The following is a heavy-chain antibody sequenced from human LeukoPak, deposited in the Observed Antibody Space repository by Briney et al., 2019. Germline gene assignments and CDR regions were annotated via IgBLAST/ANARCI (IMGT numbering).Heavy chain of an antibody. V-gene: IGHV6-1*01. CDR2: TYYRSKWYN. CDR3: ASGSNSLYADAFDI. J-gene: IGHJ3*02. CDR1: GDSVSSNTAT. Sequence: SQTLSLTCAISGDSVSSNTATWNWIRQSPSRGLEWLGRTYYRSKWYNDYTVSLESRITINPDTPKNQFSLQLKSVTPEDTAVYYCASGSNSLYADAFDIWGQGTMVTVSS. D-gene: IGHD2/OR15-2a*01.